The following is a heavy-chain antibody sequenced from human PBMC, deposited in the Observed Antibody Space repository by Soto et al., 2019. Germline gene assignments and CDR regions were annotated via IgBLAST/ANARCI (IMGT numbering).Heavy chain of an antibody. Sequence: EVQLLESGGGLVQPGGSLRLSCAASGFTFSSYAMSWVRQAPGKGLEWVSAISGSGGSTYYADSVKGRFTISRDNSKNMLYLQMNSLRAEDTAVYYCAKSLAATNDAFDIWGQGTMVTVSS. V-gene: IGHV3-23*01. CDR2: ISGSGGST. CDR1: GFTFSSYA. CDR3: AKSLAATNDAFDI. J-gene: IGHJ3*02. D-gene: IGHD2-15*01.